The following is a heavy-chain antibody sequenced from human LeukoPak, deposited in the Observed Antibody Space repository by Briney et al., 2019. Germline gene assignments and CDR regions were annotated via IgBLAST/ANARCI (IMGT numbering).Heavy chain of an antibody. V-gene: IGHV1-2*02. Sequence: ASVTVTCKASAYTFTGYYMHWVRQAPGQGLEWMGLINPNSGGTNYAQKFQGRVTMTRDTSISTAYMELSRLRSDDTAVYYCARVAQGYCSGGSCRIFDYWGQGTLVTVYS. CDR2: INPNSGGT. CDR3: ARVAQGYCSGGSCRIFDY. J-gene: IGHJ4*02. D-gene: IGHD2-15*01. CDR1: AYTFTGYY.